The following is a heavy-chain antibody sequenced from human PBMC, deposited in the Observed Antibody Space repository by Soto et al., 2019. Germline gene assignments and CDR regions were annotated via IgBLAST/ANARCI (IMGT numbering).Heavy chain of an antibody. Sequence: GGSLRLSCAASGFTFSSYAMSWVRQAPGKGLEWVSGISGSGGSTYYADSVKGRFTISRDNSKNTPYLQMNSLRAEDTAVYYCAKARARYYDSSGYYPFDYWGQGTLVTVSS. CDR2: ISGSGGST. CDR1: GFTFSSYA. D-gene: IGHD3-22*01. CDR3: AKARARYYDSSGYYPFDY. V-gene: IGHV3-23*01. J-gene: IGHJ4*02.